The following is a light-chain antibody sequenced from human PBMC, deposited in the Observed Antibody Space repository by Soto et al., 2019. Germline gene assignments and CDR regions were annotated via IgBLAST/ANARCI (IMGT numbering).Light chain of an antibody. CDR2: EAT. CDR3: SSYAGTSTFVL. V-gene: IGLV2-23*01. CDR1: SSDIGRYNL. J-gene: IGLJ2*01. Sequence: QSLLTQPASVSGSPGHSISISCTGSSSDIGRYNLVSWYQHHPGKAPKLIIYEATKRPSGVSDRISGSKSGNTASLTISGLQAEDEADYYCSSYAGTSTFVLFGGGTKVTV.